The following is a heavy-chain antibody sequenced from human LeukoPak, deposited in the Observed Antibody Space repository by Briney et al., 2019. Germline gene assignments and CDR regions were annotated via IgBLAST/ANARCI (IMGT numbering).Heavy chain of an antibody. Sequence: GGSLRLSCAASGFTFSSYSMNWVRQAPGKGLEWVSSISSSSSYIYYADSVKGRFTISRDNAKNSLYLQMNSLRSEDTAVFYCAAWTDRGYNFWGQGTLVTVSS. V-gene: IGHV3-21*01. D-gene: IGHD5-24*01. CDR1: GFTFSSYS. CDR2: ISSSSSYI. J-gene: IGHJ4*02. CDR3: AAWTDRGYNF.